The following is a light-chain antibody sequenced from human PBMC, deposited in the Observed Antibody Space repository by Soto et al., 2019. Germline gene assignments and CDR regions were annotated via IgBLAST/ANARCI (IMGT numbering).Light chain of an antibody. Sequence: QAVVTQPASVSGSPGQSITISCTGTRSDVGSYNVVSWYQQHPGKAPKLIIYEVNERPSGVSNRFSGSKSGYTASLTISGLQAEDEADYYCCSYAGSSTWVFGGGTKLTVL. J-gene: IGLJ3*02. CDR1: RSDVGSYNV. CDR2: EVN. V-gene: IGLV2-23*02. CDR3: CSYAGSSTWV.